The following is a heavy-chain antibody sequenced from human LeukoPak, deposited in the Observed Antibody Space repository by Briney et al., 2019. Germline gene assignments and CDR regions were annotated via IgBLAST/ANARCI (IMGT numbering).Heavy chain of an antibody. Sequence: GGSLRLSCATSGFTFSNFWMSWVRQAPGRGLEWVANIHPEGNEKYYVESVKGRFTISRDNTTDLLFLQMNGLRVEDTAVYYCARGDDFSGDHWGQGTLVTVSS. CDR2: IHPEGNEK. D-gene: IGHD1-1*01. CDR3: ARGDDFSGDH. V-gene: IGHV3-7*04. J-gene: IGHJ4*02. CDR1: GFTFSNFW.